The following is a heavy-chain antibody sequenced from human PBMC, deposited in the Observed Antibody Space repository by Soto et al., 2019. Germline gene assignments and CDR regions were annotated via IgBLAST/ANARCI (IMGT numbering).Heavy chain of an antibody. D-gene: IGHD3-10*01. V-gene: IGHV1-69*01. CDR3: AANSLGGGSQGDV. Sequence: QVRLVQSGAEVNKPGSSVKVSCKASGDTFSSYSISWVRQAPGQGLEWMGGIVPIFGTTVYAPRLQGRVTITADEPTSTSYKELSGLRFEDTAIYYCAANSLGGGSQGDVWGQGTTVTVSS. CDR2: IVPIFGTT. CDR1: GDTFSSYS. J-gene: IGHJ6*02.